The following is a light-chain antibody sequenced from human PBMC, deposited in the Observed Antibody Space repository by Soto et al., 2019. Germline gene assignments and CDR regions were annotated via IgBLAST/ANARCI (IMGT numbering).Light chain of an antibody. V-gene: IGKV4-1*01. CDR1: QSVLYSSNNKNY. Sequence: DIVMTQSPDSLAVSLGERATINCKSSQSVLYSSNNKNYLAWYQQKPGQPPKLLIYWASTRESGVPDRFSGSGSGTDVTLTISSLQAEDVAVYYCQQYYSTPRGTFGQGTKVEIK. CDR3: QQYYSTPRGT. CDR2: WAS. J-gene: IGKJ1*01.